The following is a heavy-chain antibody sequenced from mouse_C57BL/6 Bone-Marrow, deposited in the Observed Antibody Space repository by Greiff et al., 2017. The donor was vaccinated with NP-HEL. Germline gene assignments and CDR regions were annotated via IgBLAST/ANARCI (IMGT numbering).Heavy chain of an antibody. CDR1: GFTFSSYA. Sequence: EVQLVESGGGLVKPGGSLKLSCAASGFTFSSYAMSWVRQTPEKRLEWVATISDGGSYTYYPDNVKGRFTISRDNAKNNLYLQMSHLKSEDTAMYYCARDQAYYSNYVGYWYFDVWGTGTTVTVSS. CDR3: ARDQAYYSNYVGYWYFDV. CDR2: ISDGGSYT. J-gene: IGHJ1*03. V-gene: IGHV5-4*01. D-gene: IGHD2-5*01.